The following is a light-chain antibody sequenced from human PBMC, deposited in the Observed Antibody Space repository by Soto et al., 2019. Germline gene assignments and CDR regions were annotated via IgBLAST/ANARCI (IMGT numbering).Light chain of an antibody. CDR3: QQSYSTPRT. V-gene: IGKV1-39*01. Sequence: DIQMTQSPSSLSASVGDRVTITCRASQSISNYLNWYQQKPGKAPKLLMYAASSLQSGVPSRFSGRGPGTDFTLTISSLQPEDFATYYCQQSYSTPRTFGQGTKVEIK. CDR2: AAS. CDR1: QSISNY. J-gene: IGKJ1*01.